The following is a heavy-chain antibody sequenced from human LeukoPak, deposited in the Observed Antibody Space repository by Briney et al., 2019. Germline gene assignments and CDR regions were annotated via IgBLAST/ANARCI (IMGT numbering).Heavy chain of an antibody. V-gene: IGHV4-59*01. CDR1: GGSISSYY. Sequence: PSETLSLTCTVSGGSISSYYWSWIRQPPGKGLEWIGYIYYSGSTNYNPSLESRVTISVDTSKNQFSLKLSSVTAADTAVYYCAGRLRRGAFDIWGQGTMVTVSS. CDR2: IYYSGST. D-gene: IGHD4-17*01. CDR3: AGRLRRGAFDI. J-gene: IGHJ3*02.